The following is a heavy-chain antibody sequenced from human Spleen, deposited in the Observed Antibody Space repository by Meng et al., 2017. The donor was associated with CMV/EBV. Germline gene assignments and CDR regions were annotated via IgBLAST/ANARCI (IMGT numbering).Heavy chain of an antibody. CDR1: GGSISSYY. D-gene: IGHD3-22*01. CDR3: ARDRYYYDSSGYYSSLRWRDFDC. CDR2: IYYSGST. J-gene: IGHJ4*02. Sequence: SETLSLTCTVSGGSISSYYWSWIRQPPGKGLEWIGYIYYSGSTNYNPSLKSRVTISVDTSKNQFSLKLSSVTAADTAVYYCARDRYYYDSSGYYSSLRWRDFDCWGQGTLVTVSS. V-gene: IGHV4-59*01.